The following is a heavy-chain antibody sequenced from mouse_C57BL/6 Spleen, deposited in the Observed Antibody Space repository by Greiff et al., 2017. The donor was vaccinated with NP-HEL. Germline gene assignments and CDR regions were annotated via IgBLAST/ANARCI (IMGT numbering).Heavy chain of an antibody. V-gene: IGHV7-3*01. Sequence: DVQLVESGGGLVQPGGSLSLSCAASGFTFTDYYMSWVRQPPGKALEWLGFIKNKANGYTTEYSASVKGRFTIARANCKSNLYLQMNALSAEDSATYYCARAYRTTYYYAIDDWGQGTTVTVAS. J-gene: IGHJ4*01. CDR3: ARAYRTTYYYAIDD. CDR1: GFTFTDYY. D-gene: IGHD5-5*01. CDR2: IKNKANGYTT.